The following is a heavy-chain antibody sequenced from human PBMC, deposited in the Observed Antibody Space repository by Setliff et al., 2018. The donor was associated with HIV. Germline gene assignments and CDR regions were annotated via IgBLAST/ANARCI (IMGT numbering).Heavy chain of an antibody. Sequence: GASVKVSCKASGGTFRSKGISWVRQAPGQGLEWMGGIIPIFGTPDYAQKFQGRITITADESTSTAYMELRSLRSDDTAVYYCANKRDYGSGPRVLYYYMDVWGKGTTVTVSS. J-gene: IGHJ6*03. CDR3: ANKRDYGSGPRVLYYYMDV. CDR2: IIPIFGTP. CDR1: GGTFRSKG. D-gene: IGHD3-10*01. V-gene: IGHV1-69*13.